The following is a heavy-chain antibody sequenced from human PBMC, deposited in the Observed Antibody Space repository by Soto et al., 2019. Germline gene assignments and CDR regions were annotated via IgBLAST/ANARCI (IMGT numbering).Heavy chain of an antibody. CDR1: GGTFSSYA. V-gene: IGHV1-69*12. CDR3: ARGGLNIAARQYYYYGMDV. D-gene: IGHD6-6*01. CDR2: IIPIFGTA. J-gene: IGHJ6*02. Sequence: QVQLVQSGAEVKKPESSVKVSCKASGGTFSSYAISWVRQAPGQGLEWMGGIIPIFGTANYAQKFQGRVTITADESTSTAYMELSSLRSEDTAVYYCARGGLNIAARQYYYYGMDVWGQGTTVTVSS.